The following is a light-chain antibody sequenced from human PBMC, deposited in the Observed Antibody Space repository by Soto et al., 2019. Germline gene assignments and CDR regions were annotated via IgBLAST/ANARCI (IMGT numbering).Light chain of an antibody. V-gene: IGLV2-8*01. J-gene: IGLJ1*01. CDR3: TSYTSSSTQV. CDR2: EVS. Sequence: QSALTQPPSASGSPGQSVAISCTGTSSDVGGYNFVSWYQQHPGKAPKLMMYEVSVRPSGVPDRFSGSKSGNTASLTVSGLQAEDEAHYYCTSYTSSSTQVFGAGTKLTVL. CDR1: SSDVGGYNF.